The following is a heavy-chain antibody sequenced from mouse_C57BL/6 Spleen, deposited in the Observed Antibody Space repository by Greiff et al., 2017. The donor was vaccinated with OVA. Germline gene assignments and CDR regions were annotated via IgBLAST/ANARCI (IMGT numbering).Heavy chain of an antibody. J-gene: IGHJ3*01. CDR3: ASDYGNYVAWFAY. CDR2: ISGGGGNT. CDR1: GFTFSSYT. D-gene: IGHD2-1*01. Sequence: EVKLMESGGGLVKPGGSLKLSCAASGFTFSSYTMSWVRQTPEKRLEWVATISGGGGNTYYPDSVKGRFTISRDNAKNTLYLQMSSLRSEDTALYYCASDYGNYVAWFAYWGQGTLVTVSA. V-gene: IGHV5-9*01.